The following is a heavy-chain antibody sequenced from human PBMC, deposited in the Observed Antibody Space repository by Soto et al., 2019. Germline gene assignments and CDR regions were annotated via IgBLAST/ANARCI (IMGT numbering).Heavy chain of an antibody. V-gene: IGHV3-9*01. Sequence: GGSLRLSCAASGFTFDDYAMHWVRQAPGKGLGWVSGISWNGGSIGYADSVKGRFTISRDNAKNSLYLQMNSLRAEDTAFYYCTKGILLYYYVYGMDVWGQGTTVTVSS. J-gene: IGHJ6*02. D-gene: IGHD3-10*02. CDR2: ISWNGGSI. CDR3: TKGILLYYYVYGMDV. CDR1: GFTFDDYA.